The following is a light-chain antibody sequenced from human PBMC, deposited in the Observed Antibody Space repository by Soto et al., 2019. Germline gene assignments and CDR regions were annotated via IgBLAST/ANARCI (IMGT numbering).Light chain of an antibody. CDR3: SAYTVSRTYV. CDR1: SSDVGAYNF. Sequence: QSALTQPVSVSGSPGQSITISCTGTSSDVGAYNFVSWHQQHPGKAPKLMIYNVYDRPSGISYRFSGSKSGNTASLTISGLQGEDVADYYCSAYTVSRTYVFGTGTKVTVL. CDR2: NVY. J-gene: IGLJ1*01. V-gene: IGLV2-14*03.